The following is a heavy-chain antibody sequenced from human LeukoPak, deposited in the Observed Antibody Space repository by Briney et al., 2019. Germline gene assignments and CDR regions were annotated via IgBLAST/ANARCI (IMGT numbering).Heavy chain of an antibody. V-gene: IGHV5-51*01. CDR1: GYSFTSYW. D-gene: IGHD4-17*01. CDR2: IYPGDSDT. Sequence: KPGESLKISCKGSGYSFTSYWIGWVRQMPGKGLEWMGIIYPGDSDTRYSPSFQGQVTISADKSISTAYLQWSSLKASDTAMYYCARHLPVYGDRSAYFDYWGQGTLVTVSS. J-gene: IGHJ4*02. CDR3: ARHLPVYGDRSAYFDY.